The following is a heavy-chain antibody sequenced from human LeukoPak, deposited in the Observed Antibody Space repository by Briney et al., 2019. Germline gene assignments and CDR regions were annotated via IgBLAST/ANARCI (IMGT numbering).Heavy chain of an antibody. CDR1: GGSISSGSYY. Sequence: SETLSLTCTVSGGSISSGSYYWSWIRQPAGKGLEWIGRIYTSGSTNCNPSLKSRVTISVDTSKNQFSLKLSSVTAADTAVYYCARRSVVIIPPFYYYYMDVWGKGTTVTVSS. D-gene: IGHD3-3*01. CDR3: ARRSVVIIPPFYYYYMDV. J-gene: IGHJ6*03. CDR2: IYTSGST. V-gene: IGHV4-61*02.